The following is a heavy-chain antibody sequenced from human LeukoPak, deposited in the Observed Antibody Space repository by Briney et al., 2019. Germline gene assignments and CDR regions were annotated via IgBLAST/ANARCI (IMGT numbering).Heavy chain of an antibody. D-gene: IGHD6-13*01. Sequence: GSSVKVSCKASGGTFSSYAISWVRQAPGQGLEWMGRIIPILGIANYAQKFQGRVTITADKSTSTAYMELSSLRSEDTAVYYCARPAYRSSWSTPDYYYYGMDVWGQGTTVTVSS. CDR1: GGTFSSYA. J-gene: IGHJ6*02. CDR3: ARPAYRSSWSTPDYYYYGMDV. V-gene: IGHV1-69*04. CDR2: IIPILGIA.